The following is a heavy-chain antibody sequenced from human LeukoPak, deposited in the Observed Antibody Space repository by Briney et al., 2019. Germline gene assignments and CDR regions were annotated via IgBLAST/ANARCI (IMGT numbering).Heavy chain of an antibody. Sequence: SKTLSLTCTASGGSINNYYWSWIRQPPGKGLEWIGYIFSSGSTNYNPSVKSRVTISVDTSKNQFSLRLSSVTAADTAVYFCARTNQISEAAFDIWGQGTMVIVSS. CDR1: GGSINNYY. J-gene: IGHJ3*02. CDR3: ARTNQISEAAFDI. D-gene: IGHD1-14*01. V-gene: IGHV4-59*01. CDR2: IFSSGST.